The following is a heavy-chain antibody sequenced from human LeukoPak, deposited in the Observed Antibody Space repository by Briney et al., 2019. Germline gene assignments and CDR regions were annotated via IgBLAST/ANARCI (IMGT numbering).Heavy chain of an antibody. CDR1: AYTFTSYY. D-gene: IGHD3-10*01. V-gene: IGHV1-46*03. Sequence: ASVKVSCKASAYTFTSYYMHWVRQAPGQGLEWMGIINPSGGSTSYAQKYQGRVTMTRDTSTSTVYMELSSLRSEDTAVYYCARTMVRGVAPATYWGQGTLVTVSS. CDR3: ARTMVRGVAPATY. CDR2: INPSGGST. J-gene: IGHJ4*02.